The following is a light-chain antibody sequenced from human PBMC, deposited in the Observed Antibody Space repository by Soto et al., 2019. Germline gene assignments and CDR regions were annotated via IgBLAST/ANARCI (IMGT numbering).Light chain of an antibody. V-gene: IGKV3-20*01. Sequence: EIVLTQSPGSLSLSPGQRATLSCRASQSVDTTFFAWYQKKPGQAPRLLIYGASKRATGIPDRFSGSGSGTYFTLIISRLEPEDFAVYYCQQYMSSVKLGQGTKVEIK. CDR3: QQYMSSVK. CDR2: GAS. CDR1: QSVDTTF. J-gene: IGKJ1*01.